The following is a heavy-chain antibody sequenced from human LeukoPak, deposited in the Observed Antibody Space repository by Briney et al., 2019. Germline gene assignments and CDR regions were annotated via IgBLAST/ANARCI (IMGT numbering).Heavy chain of an antibody. Sequence: GGSLRLSCAASGFTFSSYGMHWVRQAPGKGLEWVAVIWYDGSNKYYADSVKGRFTISRDNSKNTLYLQMNSLRAEDTAVYYCARDFWPYDNDAFDIWGQGTMVTVSS. J-gene: IGHJ3*02. CDR3: ARDFWPYDNDAFDI. CDR2: IWYDGSNK. V-gene: IGHV3-33*01. D-gene: IGHD3-22*01. CDR1: GFTFSSYG.